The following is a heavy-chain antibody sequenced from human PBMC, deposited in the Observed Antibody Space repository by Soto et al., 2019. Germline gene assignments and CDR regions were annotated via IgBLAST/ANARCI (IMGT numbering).Heavy chain of an antibody. Sequence: SETLSLTCTVSGGSISSGGYYWSWIRQHPGKGLEWIGYICYSGSTYYNPSLKSRVTISVDTSKNQFSLKLSSVTAADTAVYYCARDGTYYDFWSGYSSTDAFDIWGQGTMVTVSS. J-gene: IGHJ3*02. V-gene: IGHV4-31*03. CDR2: ICYSGST. CDR3: ARDGTYYDFWSGYSSTDAFDI. CDR1: GGSISSGGYY. D-gene: IGHD3-3*01.